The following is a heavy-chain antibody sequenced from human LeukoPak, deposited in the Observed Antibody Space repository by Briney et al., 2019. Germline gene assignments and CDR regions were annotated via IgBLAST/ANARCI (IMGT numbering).Heavy chain of an antibody. V-gene: IGHV4-39*07. D-gene: IGHD3-3*01. CDR1: GVSISTTTYF. Sequence: SETLSLTCTVSGVSISTTTYFWGWIRQPPGKGLEWIGSLYYGGGTYYNPFLKSRVTISIDTSKNQFSLKVSSVTAADTAVYYCARGLEEKYYDFWSGYYSYYMDVWGKGTTVTVSS. CDR2: LYYGGGT. J-gene: IGHJ6*03. CDR3: ARGLEEKYYDFWSGYYSYYMDV.